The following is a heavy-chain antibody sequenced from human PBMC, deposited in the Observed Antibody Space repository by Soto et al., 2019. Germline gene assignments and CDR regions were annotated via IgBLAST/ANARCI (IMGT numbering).Heavy chain of an antibody. V-gene: IGHV1-18*01. CDR1: GYTFTSYG. Sequence: ASVKVSCKASGYTFTSYGISWVRQAPGQGLEWMGWISAYNGNTNYAQKLQGRVTMTTDTSTSTAYMELRSLRSDDTAVYYCAREHIPTLYCSSTSCQNDAFDIWGQGTMVTVSS. D-gene: IGHD2-2*01. CDR2: ISAYNGNT. CDR3: AREHIPTLYCSSTSCQNDAFDI. J-gene: IGHJ3*02.